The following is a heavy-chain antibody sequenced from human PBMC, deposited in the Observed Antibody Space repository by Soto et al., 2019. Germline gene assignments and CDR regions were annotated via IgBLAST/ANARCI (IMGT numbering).Heavy chain of an antibody. V-gene: IGHV3-7*01. CDR2: IKQDGSEK. J-gene: IGHJ6*03. CDR1: GFTFSSYW. Sequence: GGSLRLSCAASGFTFSSYWMSWVRQAPGKGLEWVANIKQDGSEKYYVDSVKGRFTISRDNAKNSLYLQMNSLRAEDTAVYYCARTGPSYYYYYMDVWGKGTTVTVSS. CDR3: ARTGPSYYYYYMDV.